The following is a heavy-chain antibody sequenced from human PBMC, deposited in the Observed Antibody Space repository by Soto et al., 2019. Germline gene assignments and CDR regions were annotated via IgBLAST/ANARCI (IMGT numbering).Heavy chain of an antibody. CDR2: IRSKANSYAT. D-gene: IGHD5-12*01. J-gene: IGHJ4*02. V-gene: IGHV3-73*01. CDR1: GFTFSGSA. Sequence: EVQLVESGGGLVQPGGSLKLSCAASGFTFSGSAMHWVRQASGKGLEWVGRIRSKANSYATAYAASVKGRFTISRDDSKNTAYLQMNSLKTEDTAVYYCYRAGYNSETRNDYWGQGTLVTVSS. CDR3: YRAGYNSETRNDY.